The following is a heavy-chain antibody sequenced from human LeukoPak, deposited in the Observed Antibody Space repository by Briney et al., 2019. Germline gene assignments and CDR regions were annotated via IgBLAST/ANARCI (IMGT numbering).Heavy chain of an antibody. Sequence: GRSLRLSCAASGFTFSSYAMHWVRQAPGKGLEWVAVISYDGSNKYYADSVKGRFTISRDNSKNTLFLQMNSLRAEDTAVYYCAKDRCSSTSCYLFDYWGQGTLVTVSS. J-gene: IGHJ4*02. CDR3: AKDRCSSTSCYLFDY. CDR2: ISYDGSNK. D-gene: IGHD2-2*01. V-gene: IGHV3-30*07. CDR1: GFTFSSYA.